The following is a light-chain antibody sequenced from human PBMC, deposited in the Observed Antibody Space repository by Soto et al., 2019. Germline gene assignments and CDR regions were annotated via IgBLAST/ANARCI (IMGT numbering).Light chain of an antibody. J-gene: IGKJ4*01. CDR2: DAS. CDR1: QSVSSSY. Sequence: EIVLTQSPGTLSLSPGERATLSCRASQSVSSSYLAWYQQKPGQAPRLLIYDASNRATGIPARFSGSGSGTDFTLTISRLEPEDFATYYCQQYNSYPLTFGGGTKVDIK. V-gene: IGKV3-20*01. CDR3: QQYNSYPLT.